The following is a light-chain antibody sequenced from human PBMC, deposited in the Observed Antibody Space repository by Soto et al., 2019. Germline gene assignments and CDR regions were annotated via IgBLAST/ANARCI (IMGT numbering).Light chain of an antibody. V-gene: IGKV3-20*01. CDR1: QSVGNNF. CDR3: HQYAASPLT. J-gene: IGKJ4*01. CDR2: HAS. Sequence: EIVLTQSPGTLSLSPGERATLSCRASQSVGNNFLGWYQQKPGQAPRLLIYHASNRATGIPDRFSGTASGTDFTLTISRLEPEDSAVYYCHQYAASPLTFGGGTKAEIK.